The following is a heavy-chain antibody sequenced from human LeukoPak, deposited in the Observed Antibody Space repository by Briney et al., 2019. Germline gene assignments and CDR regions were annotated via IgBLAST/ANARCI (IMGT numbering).Heavy chain of an antibody. CDR1: GYTFISYY. CDR3: ARDSSGDPAPPDYYMDV. CDR2: INPSGGST. V-gene: IGHV1-46*01. Sequence: ASVKVSCKASGYTFISYYMHWVRQAPGQGLEWMGIINPSGGSTSYAQKFQGRVTMTRDTSTSTVYMELSSLRSEDTAVYYCARDSSGDPAPPDYYMDVWGKGTTVTISS. D-gene: IGHD3-10*01. J-gene: IGHJ6*03.